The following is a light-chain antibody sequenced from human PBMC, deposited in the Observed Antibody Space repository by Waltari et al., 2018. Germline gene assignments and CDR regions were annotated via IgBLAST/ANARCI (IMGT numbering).Light chain of an antibody. J-gene: IGLJ3*02. Sequence: QSVLTQPASASATPGQRVTISCSGSTSNIGSNGVNWYQQVPGTAPKLLIHNNNHRPAGVPDRFSGAKSGTAASLAISGLQSEDEAVYYCAAWDDNLKGLFGGGTRLTVL. CDR3: AAWDDNLKGL. CDR1: TSNIGSNG. CDR2: NNN. V-gene: IGLV1-44*01.